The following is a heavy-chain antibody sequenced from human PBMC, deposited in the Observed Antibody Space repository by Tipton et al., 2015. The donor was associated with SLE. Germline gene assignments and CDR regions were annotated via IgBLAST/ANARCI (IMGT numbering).Heavy chain of an antibody. D-gene: IGHD3-16*01. CDR3: ARGRGGEFLDY. Sequence: SLRLSCAASGFTFSTSAMHWVRQAPGKGLEWVAVIWYDGSNQFYADSVKGRFTISRDNSKNTVSLQMNSLRVEDTAVYFCARGRGGEFLDYWGQGTLVTVSS. CDR1: GFTFSTSA. J-gene: IGHJ4*02. CDR2: IWYDGSNQ. V-gene: IGHV3-33*01.